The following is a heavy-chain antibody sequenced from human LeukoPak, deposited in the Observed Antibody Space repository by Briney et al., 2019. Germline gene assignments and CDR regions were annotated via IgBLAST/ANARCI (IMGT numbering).Heavy chain of an antibody. V-gene: IGHV5-51*01. Sequence: GESLKISCKGSGYSFTSYWIGWVRQMPGKGLEWMGIIYPGDSDTRYSPSFQGQVTISAGKSISTAYLQWSSLKASDTAMYYCARLRFHNYYDSSGYEGMDVWGQGTTVTVSS. CDR2: IYPGDSDT. J-gene: IGHJ6*02. CDR3: ARLRFHNYYDSSGYEGMDV. CDR1: GYSFTSYW. D-gene: IGHD3-22*01.